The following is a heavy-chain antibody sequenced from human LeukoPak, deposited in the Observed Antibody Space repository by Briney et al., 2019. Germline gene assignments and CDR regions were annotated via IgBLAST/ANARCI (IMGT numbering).Heavy chain of an antibody. J-gene: IGHJ5*02. CDR1: GGSISSYY. Sequence: SETLSLTCTVSGGSISSYYWSWIRQPPGKGLGWIGDIYDSGSTNYNPSLKSRVTISVDTSKNQFSLKLSSVTAADTAVYYCAVYSSWHHWFDPWGQGTLVTVSS. D-gene: IGHD6-6*01. CDR2: IYDSGST. CDR3: AVYSSWHHWFDP. V-gene: IGHV4-59*08.